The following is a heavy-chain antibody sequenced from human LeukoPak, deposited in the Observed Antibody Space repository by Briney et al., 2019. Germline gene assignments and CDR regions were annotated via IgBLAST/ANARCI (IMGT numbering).Heavy chain of an antibody. CDR1: GFTFSGYS. V-gene: IGHV3-21*01. CDR3: ARGASAIPFDY. CDR2: ISSSSSYR. D-gene: IGHD2-21*01. J-gene: IGHJ4*02. Sequence: RGSLRHSRAASGFTFSGYSMNWVRQAPGKGLEWVSSISSSSSYRYYADSVKSRFTISRDNAKNSLYLQMNSLRAEDTAVYYCARGASAIPFDYWGQGTLTPVSS.